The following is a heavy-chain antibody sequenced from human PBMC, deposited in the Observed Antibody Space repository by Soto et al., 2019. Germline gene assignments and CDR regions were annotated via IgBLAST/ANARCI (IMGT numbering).Heavy chain of an antibody. J-gene: IGHJ4*03. D-gene: IGHD3-9*01. CDR1: GGSFSSYS. CDR3: ATAPPPLRYTSSPYFQF. Sequence: QVQLVQSGAEVKKPGSSVKVSCKASGGSFSSYSVSWVRQAPGQGLEWMGGIIPIFGTSDYAQNWQDRVKITADESTNPVYMGLSSLRSEDTAVYYFATAPPPLRYTSSPYFQFWGHGTLVTVSS. CDR2: IIPIFGTS. V-gene: IGHV1-69*12.